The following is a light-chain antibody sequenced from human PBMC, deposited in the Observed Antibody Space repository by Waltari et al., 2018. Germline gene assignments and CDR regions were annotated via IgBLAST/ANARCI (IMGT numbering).Light chain of an antibody. J-gene: IGLJ2*01. V-gene: IGLV5-39*01. Sequence: QPVLTQSTSLSASSGASARFPCTLPSGIKVVTYRICWCQHQPGGLPRYLLRFKSDSDKQQGSGVPSRFSGSKEPSTNAGLLLISGLQSEDEADYYCAIWYSSAWVFGGGTKLTVL. CDR3: AIWYSSAWV. CDR1: SGIKVVTYR. CDR2: FKSDSDK.